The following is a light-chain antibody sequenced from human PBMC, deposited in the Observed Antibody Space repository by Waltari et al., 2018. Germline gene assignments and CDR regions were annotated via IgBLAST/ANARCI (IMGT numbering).Light chain of an antibody. Sequence: ETVMTQSPATLFVSPGERANLSCRASQSVSRNLAWDQQKPGQAPRLLIYDASTRATGIPARFSGSGSDIEFTLTISSLQSEDSAVYYCHQYNNWRPWTFGQGTKVEIK. CDR2: DAS. CDR3: HQYNNWRPWT. CDR1: QSVSRN. V-gene: IGKV3-15*01. J-gene: IGKJ1*01.